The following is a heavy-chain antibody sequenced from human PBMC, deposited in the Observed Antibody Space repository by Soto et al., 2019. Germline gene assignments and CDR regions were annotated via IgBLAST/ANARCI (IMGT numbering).Heavy chain of an antibody. CDR3: ARVPAESSWQDYYYYYGMDV. CDR1: GGTFSSYA. V-gene: IGHV1-69*13. D-gene: IGHD6-13*01. Sequence: ASVKVSCKASGGTFSSYAISWVRQAPGQGLEWMGGIIPIFGTANYAQKFQGRVTITADESTSTAYMELSSLRSEDTAVYYCARVPAESSWQDYYYYYGMDVWGQGTTVTVSS. CDR2: IIPIFGTA. J-gene: IGHJ6*02.